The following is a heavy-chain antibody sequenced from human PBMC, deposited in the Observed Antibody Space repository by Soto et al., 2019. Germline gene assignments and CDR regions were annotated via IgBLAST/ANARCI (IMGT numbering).Heavy chain of an antibody. CDR2: IYHSGTT. V-gene: IGHV4-30-2*06. CDR1: GGSVTSGVHS. CDR3: ASDRKVRGWVDP. D-gene: IGHD3-10*01. Sequence: QLQLLESGSGLVKPSQTLSLTCTVSGGSVTSGVHSWNWIRLSPQKGLEWIGCIYHSGTTYYNPSLQSRITMSVDTSKNQFSLKLSSVTAADTAIYYCASDRKVRGWVDPWGQGTQVIVSS. J-gene: IGHJ5*02.